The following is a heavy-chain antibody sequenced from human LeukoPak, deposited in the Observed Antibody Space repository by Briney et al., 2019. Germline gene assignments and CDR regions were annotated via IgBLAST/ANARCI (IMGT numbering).Heavy chain of an antibody. J-gene: IGHJ6*02. CDR2: MNPNSGNT. D-gene: IGHD6-6*01. V-gene: IGHV1-8*01. CDR1: GYTFTIYD. CDR3: ARAESSSRYYYYGMDV. Sequence: ASVKVSCKASGYTFTIYDINWVRQATGQGLEWMGWMNPNSGNTGYAQKFQGRVTMTRNTSISTAYMELSSLRSEDTAVYYCARAESSSRYYYYGMDVWGQGTTVTVSS.